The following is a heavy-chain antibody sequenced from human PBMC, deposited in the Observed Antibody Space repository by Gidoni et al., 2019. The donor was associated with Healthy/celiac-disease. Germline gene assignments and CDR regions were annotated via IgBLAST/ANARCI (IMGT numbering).Heavy chain of an antibody. J-gene: IGHJ4*02. Sequence: QVQLVPSGAEVKKPGSSLKVSCQASGGTFSSYAISWVRQAPGQGLEWMGAIIPIFGTANYAQKFQGRGTITADESTSTAYMELSSLRSEDTAVYYCARSPLTTGLMAEYYFDYWGQGTLVTVSS. D-gene: IGHD1-1*01. CDR3: ARSPLTTGLMAEYYFDY. V-gene: IGHV1-69*01. CDR2: IIPIFGTA. CDR1: GGTFSSYA.